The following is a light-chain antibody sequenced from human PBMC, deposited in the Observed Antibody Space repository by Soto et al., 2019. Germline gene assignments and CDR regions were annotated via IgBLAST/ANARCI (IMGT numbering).Light chain of an antibody. Sequence: DIQMTQSPSTLPASVGDRVTITCRASRSLQTWLAWYQQKPGKVPKLLIYQASSLQNGVPARFIGSGSRTEFTLTISSLQPNDVATYYCQQYTCLWTFGPGTKVDIK. CDR1: RSLQTW. CDR3: QQYTCLWT. J-gene: IGKJ1*01. V-gene: IGKV1-5*03. CDR2: QAS.